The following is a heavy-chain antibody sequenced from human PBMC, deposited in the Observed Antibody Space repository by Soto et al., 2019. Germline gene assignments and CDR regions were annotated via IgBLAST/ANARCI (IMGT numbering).Heavy chain of an antibody. CDR2: INPYSGGA. J-gene: IGHJ5*02. CDR3: ARVIRGAYYNSPLDT. D-gene: IGHD3-10*01. V-gene: IGHV1-2*02. CDR1: GYTFTGYF. Sequence: ASVKFSCKASGYTFTGYFMHWVRQAPGQGLEWMGWINPYSGGADYAQSFQGRVTMTRDTSISRVYMELSRLRFDDTAVYYCARVIRGAYYNSPLDTWGQGTVVTVSS.